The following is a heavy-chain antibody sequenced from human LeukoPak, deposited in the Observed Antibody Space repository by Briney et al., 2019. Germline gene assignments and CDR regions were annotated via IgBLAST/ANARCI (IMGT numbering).Heavy chain of an antibody. CDR3: AKDSKVAAGKNH. J-gene: IGHJ5*02. CDR2: MYSGGST. Sequence: GGSLTLSCAASGFTVGSNYMSWVRQAPGRGLEWVSVMYSGGSTYYADSVKGRFTISRDNSKTTLYLQMNSLRAEDTAVYYCAKDSKVAAGKNHWGQGSLVTVSS. V-gene: IGHV3-66*01. D-gene: IGHD6-13*01. CDR1: GFTVGSNY.